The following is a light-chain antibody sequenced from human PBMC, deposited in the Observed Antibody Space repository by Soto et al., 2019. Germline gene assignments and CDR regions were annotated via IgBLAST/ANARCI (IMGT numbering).Light chain of an antibody. CDR1: ESVSSN. Sequence: EVVMRQSPATLSVSPGERATLSRRASESVSSNLAWYQQRPGQAPRLVIYGASTRATGIPDRFSGSGSGTDFTLTISRLEPEDFAVYYCQQYGSSPITFGQGTRLEIK. CDR2: GAS. CDR3: QQYGSSPIT. J-gene: IGKJ5*01. V-gene: IGKV3-20*01.